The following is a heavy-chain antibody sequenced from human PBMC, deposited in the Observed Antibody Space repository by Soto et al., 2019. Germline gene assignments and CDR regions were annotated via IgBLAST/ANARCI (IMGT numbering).Heavy chain of an antibody. CDR1: GGSISSSSYY. CDR3: ARGLAGITIFGVVISYGMDV. D-gene: IGHD3-3*01. Sequence: PSETLSLTCTVSGGSISSSSYYWGWIRQPPGKGLEWIGSIYYSGSTYYNPSLKSRVTISVDTSKNQFSLKLSSVTAADTAVYYCARGLAGITIFGVVISYGMDVWGQGTTVTVSS. V-gene: IGHV4-39*01. J-gene: IGHJ6*02. CDR2: IYYSGST.